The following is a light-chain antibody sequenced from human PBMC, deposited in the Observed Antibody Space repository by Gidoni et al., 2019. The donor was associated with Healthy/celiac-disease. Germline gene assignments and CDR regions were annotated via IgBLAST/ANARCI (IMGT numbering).Light chain of an antibody. CDR2: GAS. CDR3: QQYGSSPRNT. CDR1: QSVSSSY. J-gene: IGKJ2*01. V-gene: IGKV3-20*01. Sequence: EIVLPQSPGTLSLSPGERATLSCRASQSVSSSYLAWYQQKPGQAPRLLIYGASSRATGIPDRFSGSGSGTDFTLTISRLEPEDFAVYYCQQYGSSPRNTFXQXTKLEIK.